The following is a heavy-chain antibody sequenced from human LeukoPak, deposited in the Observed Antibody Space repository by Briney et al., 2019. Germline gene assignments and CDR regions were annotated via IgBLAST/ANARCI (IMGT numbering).Heavy chain of an antibody. V-gene: IGHV4-34*01. Sequence: SETLSLTCAVYGGSFSGYYWSWIRQPPGKGLEWIGEINHSGSTNYNPSLKSRVTISVDTSKNQFSLKLSSVTAADTAVYYCARQTVYSSSWYKGPGWFDPWGQGTLVTVSS. CDR1: GGSFSGYY. CDR3: ARQTVYSSSWYKGPGWFDP. D-gene: IGHD6-13*01. CDR2: INHSGST. J-gene: IGHJ5*02.